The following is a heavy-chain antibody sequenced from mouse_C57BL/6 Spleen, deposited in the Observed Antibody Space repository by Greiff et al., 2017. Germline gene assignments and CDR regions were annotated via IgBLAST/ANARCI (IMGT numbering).Heavy chain of an antibody. CDR2: INPGSGGT. Sequence: QVQLQQSGAELVRPGTSVKVSCKASGYAFTNYLIEWVKQRPGQGLEWIGVINPGSGGTNYNEKFKGKATLTADKSSSTAYMQLSSLTSEDSAVYFCARSYYGSSYIYFDDWGQGTTLTVSS. CDR1: GYAFTNYL. CDR3: ARSYYGSSYIYFDD. D-gene: IGHD1-1*01. V-gene: IGHV1-54*01. J-gene: IGHJ2*01.